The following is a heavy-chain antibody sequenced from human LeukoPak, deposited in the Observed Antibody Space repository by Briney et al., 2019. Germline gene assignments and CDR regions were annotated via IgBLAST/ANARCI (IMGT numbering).Heavy chain of an antibody. D-gene: IGHD2-2*01. CDR1: GFTFSNYW. J-gene: IGHJ4*02. V-gene: IGHV3-74*01. CDR2: ISSDGTNT. Sequence: GGSLRLSCAASGFTFSNYWMHWVRQAPGKGLFWVSRISSDGTNTIYADPVKGRFTISRDDAKNTLYLQMNSLRGEDTAVYYCARLGAGSTLDYWGQGTLVTVSS. CDR3: ARLGAGSTLDY.